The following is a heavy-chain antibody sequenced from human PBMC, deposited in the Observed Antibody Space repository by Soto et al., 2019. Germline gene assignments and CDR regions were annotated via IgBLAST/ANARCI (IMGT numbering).Heavy chain of an antibody. Sequence: QVQLVQSGAEVKKPGSSVKVSCKASGGTISNYVISWVRQAPGQGLEWMGGIIPIFGTANYAQKFQGRVTITADESTSTAYMELSSLRSEDTAVYYCAGVFSDEKSKYYFDYWGQGTLVTVSS. V-gene: IGHV1-69*01. J-gene: IGHJ4*02. CDR2: IIPIFGTA. CDR3: AGVFSDEKSKYYFDY. CDR1: GGTISNYV. D-gene: IGHD1-26*01.